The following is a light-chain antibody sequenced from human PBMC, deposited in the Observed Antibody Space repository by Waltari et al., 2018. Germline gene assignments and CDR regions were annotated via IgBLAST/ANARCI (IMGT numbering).Light chain of an antibody. Sequence: DIQVTQSPSSLSASVGERVTIACRASQSVGSSLNWYQQKPGKAPKLLIYAASSLQSGVPSRFSGSGSGTDFTLTISSLQPEDFATYYCQQSYSTPRTFGQGTKLEIK. V-gene: IGKV1-39*01. CDR1: QSVGSS. J-gene: IGKJ2*01. CDR3: QQSYSTPRT. CDR2: AAS.